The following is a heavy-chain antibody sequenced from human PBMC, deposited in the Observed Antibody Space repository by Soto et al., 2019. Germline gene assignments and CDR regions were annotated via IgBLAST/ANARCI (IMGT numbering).Heavy chain of an antibody. CDR3: ARDPGYSYGYN. CDR1: GYTFTSYA. Sequence: QVQLVQSGAEVKKPGASVKVSCKASGYTFTSYAMQWVRQAPGQRLEWMGWINAGNGNTKYSQKFQGRVTITRDTSASTAYMERSTLRSEDTAVYSCARDPGYSYGYNWGQGTLVTVSS. V-gene: IGHV1-3*01. J-gene: IGHJ4*02. CDR2: INAGNGNT. D-gene: IGHD5-18*01.